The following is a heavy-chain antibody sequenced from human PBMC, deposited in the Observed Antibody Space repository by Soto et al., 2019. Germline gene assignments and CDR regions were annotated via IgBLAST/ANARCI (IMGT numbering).Heavy chain of an antibody. J-gene: IGHJ4*02. CDR2: VYYSGTT. V-gene: IGHV4-59*01. D-gene: IGHD6-13*01. CDR3: ARAGSTWRYFFDY. CDR1: GGSIGAYD. Sequence: SETLCLTCTVSGGSIGAYDWTWIRQPPGKGLEWVGYVYYSGTTYYNPSLQSRVTISVDTSKNQFSLKVKSVTAADTAIYYCARAGSTWRYFFDYWGQGSLVTVSS.